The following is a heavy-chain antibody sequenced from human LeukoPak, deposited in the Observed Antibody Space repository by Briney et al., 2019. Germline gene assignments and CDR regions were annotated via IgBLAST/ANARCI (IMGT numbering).Heavy chain of an antibody. J-gene: IGHJ4*02. V-gene: IGHV3-30*02. CDR3: AKDLARYSYGYALDY. D-gene: IGHD5-18*01. Sequence: GGSLRLSCAASGFTFSSYGMHWVRQAPGKGLEWVAFIRYDGSNKYYADSVKGRFTISRDNSKNTLYLQMNSLRAEDTAVYYCAKDLARYSYGYALDYWGQGTLVTVSS. CDR1: GFTFSSYG. CDR2: IRYDGSNK.